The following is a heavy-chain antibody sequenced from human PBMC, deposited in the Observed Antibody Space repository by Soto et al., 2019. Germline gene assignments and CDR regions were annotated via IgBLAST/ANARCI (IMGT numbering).Heavy chain of an antibody. Sequence: GGSRRLSWAAFGFDFSSYGMHWVRQTPGKGLEWVAVLGFDGGGRYYADSVKGRFTISRDNSKKMLYLQMDSLRADDTALYYCAREPVGPDYAMDVWGQGTTVTVSS. CDR1: GFDFSSYG. D-gene: IGHD1-26*01. J-gene: IGHJ6*02. CDR3: AREPVGPDYAMDV. V-gene: IGHV3-33*01. CDR2: LGFDGGGR.